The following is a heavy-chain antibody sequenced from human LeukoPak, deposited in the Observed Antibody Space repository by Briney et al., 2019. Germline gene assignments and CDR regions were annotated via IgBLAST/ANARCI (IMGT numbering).Heavy chain of an antibody. D-gene: IGHD4-11*01. CDR2: INDEGGRK. J-gene: IGHJ3*02. CDR1: GFTPRRYL. V-gene: IGHV3-7*01. CDR3: ARAPGYSEFAI. Sequence: PGGSLRLSCAASGFTPRRYLMSWVREAPGKGPEFVANINDEGGRKFSVHSVRGRFTISRDNATDPLSLHMCSLRAQDTAVYFGARAPGYSEFAIWGEGEMVIASS.